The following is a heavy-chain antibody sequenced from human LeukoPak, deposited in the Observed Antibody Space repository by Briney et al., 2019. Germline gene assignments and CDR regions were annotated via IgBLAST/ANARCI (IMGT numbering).Heavy chain of an antibody. D-gene: IGHD2-2*01. CDR3: AKMIVVVPAAFDY. CDR2: ISGSGGST. J-gene: IGHJ4*02. V-gene: IGHV3-23*01. CDR1: GFTFSSYA. Sequence: QSGGSLRLSCAASGFTFSSYAMSWVRQAPGKGLQWVSAISGSGGSTYYADSVKGRFTISRDNSKNTLYLQMNSLRAEDTAVYYCAKMIVVVPAAFDYWGQGTLVTVSS.